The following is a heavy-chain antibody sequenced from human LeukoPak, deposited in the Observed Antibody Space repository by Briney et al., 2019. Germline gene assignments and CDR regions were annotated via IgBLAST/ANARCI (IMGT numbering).Heavy chain of an antibody. CDR2: ISWNGGTT. CDR1: GFTFDDYT. Sequence: GGSLRLSCAASGFTFDDYTMHWVRRAPGKGLEWVSLISWNGGTTYYANSVKGRFTISRDNGKNSLYLQMNSLRTEDTALYYCVRGFPGAPVAFDIWGPGTMVTVSS. D-gene: IGHD1-26*01. J-gene: IGHJ3*02. V-gene: IGHV3-43*01. CDR3: VRGFPGAPVAFDI.